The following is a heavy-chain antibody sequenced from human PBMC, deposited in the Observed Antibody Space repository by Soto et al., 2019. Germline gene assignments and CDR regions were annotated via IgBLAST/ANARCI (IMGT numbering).Heavy chain of an antibody. J-gene: IGHJ4*02. Sequence: GASVKVSCKVSGYTLTELSMHWVRQAPGKGLEWMGGFDPEDGETIYAQKLQGRVTMTEDTSTDTAYMELSSLRSEDTAVYYCATGTVGPDYYDSSGYYGAFDIWGQGTLVTVSS. CDR1: GYTLTELS. V-gene: IGHV1-24*01. CDR2: FDPEDGET. CDR3: ATGTVGPDYYDSSGYYGAFDI. D-gene: IGHD3-22*01.